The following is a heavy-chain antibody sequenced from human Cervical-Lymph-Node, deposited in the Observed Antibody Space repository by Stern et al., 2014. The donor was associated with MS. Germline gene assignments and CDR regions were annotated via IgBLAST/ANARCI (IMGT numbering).Heavy chain of an antibody. J-gene: IGHJ4*02. CDR3: ATLRGF. Sequence: VQLVESGAEVKKPGASVKVSCRVSGHTLTELSIHWVRQSPGKGLEWMGCFDPEGGETIYAQRFQGRVTMTEDTSTETAYMGLSSLRSEDTAIYYCATLRGFWGQGTLVTVSS. CDR2: FDPEGGET. V-gene: IGHV1-24*01. CDR1: GHTLTELS. D-gene: IGHD6-25*01.